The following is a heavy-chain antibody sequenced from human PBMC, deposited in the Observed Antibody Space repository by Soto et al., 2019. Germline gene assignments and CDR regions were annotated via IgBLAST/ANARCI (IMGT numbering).Heavy chain of an antibody. V-gene: IGHV5-51*01. CDR3: ARRDYYYYYMDV. J-gene: IGHJ6*03. CDR2: IYPDDSDI. Sequence: PGESLKISCKGSGYSFNTYWIGWVRQMPGKGLEWMGVIYPDDSDIRYSPSFQGQVTISADKSISTAYLQWSSLKASDSGIYYCARRDYYYYYMDVWGKGTTVTVSS. CDR1: GYSFNTYW.